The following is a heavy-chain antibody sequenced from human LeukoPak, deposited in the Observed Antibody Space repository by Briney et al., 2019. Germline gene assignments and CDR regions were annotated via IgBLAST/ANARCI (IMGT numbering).Heavy chain of an antibody. D-gene: IGHD6-13*01. CDR1: GYTFTGYY. V-gene: IGHV1-2*02. CDR2: INPNSGGT. Sequence: GASVKVSCKASGYTFTGYYMHWVRQAPGQGLEWMGWINPNSGGTNYAQKFQGRVTMTRDTSISTAYMELSRLRSDDTAVYYCARVKGRLAALNWFDPWGQGTLVTVSS. CDR3: ARVKGRLAALNWFDP. J-gene: IGHJ5*02.